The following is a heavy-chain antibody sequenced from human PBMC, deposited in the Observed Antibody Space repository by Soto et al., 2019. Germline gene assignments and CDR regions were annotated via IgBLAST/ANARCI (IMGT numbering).Heavy chain of an antibody. J-gene: IGHJ5*02. CDR3: ARGGIRGVIIKKNWFGP. CDR1: GGSFSGYY. CDR2: INHSGST. D-gene: IGHD3-10*01. V-gene: IGHV4-34*01. Sequence: SETLSLTCAVYGGSFSGYYWSWIRQPPGKGLEWIGEINHSGSTNYNPSLKNRVTISVDTSKNQCALTMSSVTAEEKAVYYCARGGIRGVIIKKNWFGPWGQGTLVTVSS.